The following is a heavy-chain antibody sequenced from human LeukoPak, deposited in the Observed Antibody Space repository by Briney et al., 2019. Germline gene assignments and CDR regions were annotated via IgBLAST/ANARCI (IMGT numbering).Heavy chain of an antibody. CDR3: ARYTSSWNYYFDY. CDR2: ISSSGNTI. CDR1: GFTFSYYD. D-gene: IGHD6-13*01. J-gene: IGHJ4*02. V-gene: IGHV3-48*03. Sequence: GGSLRLSCAASGFTFSYYDMNWVRQAPGKGLEWISYISSSGNTIYYTDSVKGRFTTSRDNDQNSLYLQMNGLRAEDTAVYYCARYTSSWNYYFDYWGQGTLVTVSS.